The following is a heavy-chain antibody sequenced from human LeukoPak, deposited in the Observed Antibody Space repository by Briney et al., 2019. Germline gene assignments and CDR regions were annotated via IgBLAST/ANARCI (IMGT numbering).Heavy chain of an antibody. Sequence: GGSLRLSCAASGFTFSSYWMHWVRQAPGQGLVWVSRIRSDGRSTNYADSVEGRFTISRDNAKNTVYLQVNSLRAEDTAVYYFAREPLHCVGDCYSLFDYWGQGTLVTVSS. CDR3: AREPLHCVGDCYSLFDY. CDR1: GFTFSSYW. D-gene: IGHD2-21*02. V-gene: IGHV3-74*01. CDR2: IRSDGRST. J-gene: IGHJ4*02.